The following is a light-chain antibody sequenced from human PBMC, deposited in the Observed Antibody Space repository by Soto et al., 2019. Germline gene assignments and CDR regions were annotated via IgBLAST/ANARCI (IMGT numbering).Light chain of an antibody. CDR2: AAS. CDR3: LQDYDYPYT. J-gene: IGKJ2*01. CDR1: QGIRDD. V-gene: IGKV1-6*01. Sequence: AIHMTQSPSSLSASVGDRVTITCRASQGIRDDLGWYQQKPGKAPKLLIYAASNLQSGVPSRFSGSGSGTDFTLIISSLQPEDFVTYYCLQDYDYPYTFGQGTKLEIK.